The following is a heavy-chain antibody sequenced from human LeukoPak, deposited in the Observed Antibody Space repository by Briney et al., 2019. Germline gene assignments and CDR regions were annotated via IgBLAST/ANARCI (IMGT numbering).Heavy chain of an antibody. CDR1: GFTFSSYA. Sequence: PGGSLRLSCAASGFTFSSYAMSWVRQAPGGGLEWIGRIESRNDGGTTDYAAPVKGRFTISRDDSKNTVILHMNSLKTEDTAVYYCATVPGITAFGEVIDYWGQGTLVTISS. CDR2: IESRNDGGTT. J-gene: IGHJ4*02. V-gene: IGHV3-15*04. CDR3: ATVPGITAFGEVIDY. D-gene: IGHD3-3*01.